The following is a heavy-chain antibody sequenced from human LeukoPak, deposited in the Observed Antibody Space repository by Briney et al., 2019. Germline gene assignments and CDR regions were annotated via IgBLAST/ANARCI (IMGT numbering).Heavy chain of an antibody. Sequence: GGSLRLSCAASGFTFSSYSMNWVRQAPGKGLEWVSYISSSSSTIYYADSVKGRFTISRDNAKNSLYLQMNSLRAEDTAVYYCARDRRGPIFGVVIPYFDYWGQGTLVTVSS. J-gene: IGHJ4*02. V-gene: IGHV3-48*04. D-gene: IGHD3-3*01. CDR1: GFTFSSYS. CDR3: ARDRRGPIFGVVIPYFDY. CDR2: ISSSSSTI.